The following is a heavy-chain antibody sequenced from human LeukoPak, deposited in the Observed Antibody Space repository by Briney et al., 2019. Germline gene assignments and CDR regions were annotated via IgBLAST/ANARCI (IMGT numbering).Heavy chain of an antibody. CDR1: GFTFTNSW. CDR2: IYSDGSIT. CDR3: ARGYYYGMDV. V-gene: IGHV3-74*01. Sequence: GGSLRLSCAASGFTFTNSWMHWVRQAPGKGLVWVSRIYSDGSITSYADSVKGRFTISRDNGRNTLYLQMNSLRAEDTAVYYCARGYYYGMDVWGQGTTVTVPS. J-gene: IGHJ6*02.